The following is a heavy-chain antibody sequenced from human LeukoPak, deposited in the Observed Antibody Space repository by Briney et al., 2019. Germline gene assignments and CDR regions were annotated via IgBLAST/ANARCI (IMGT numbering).Heavy chain of an antibody. Sequence: SETLPLTCTVSGGSISSYYWSWIRQPPGKGLEWIGYIYYSGSTNYNPSLKSRVTISVDTSKNQFSLKLSSVTAADTAVYYCARGEGYNFPYYYYGMDVWGQGTTVTVSS. D-gene: IGHD5-12*01. CDR2: IYYSGST. CDR1: GGSISSYY. J-gene: IGHJ6*02. CDR3: ARGEGYNFPYYYYGMDV. V-gene: IGHV4-59*01.